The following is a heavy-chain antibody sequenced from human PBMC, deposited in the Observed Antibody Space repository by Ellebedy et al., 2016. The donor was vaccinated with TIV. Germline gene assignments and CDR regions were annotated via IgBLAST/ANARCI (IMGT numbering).Heavy chain of an antibody. CDR2: IYYSGSA. V-gene: IGHV4-39*07. CDR3: ARDPALPRGRFDT. CDR1: AGSISNSDYY. J-gene: IGHJ5*02. Sequence: MPSETLSLTCTVSAGSISNSDYYWNWIRQPPGKGLEWIGSIYYSGSAYYNPSLQSRVTVSVDTSKNQFSLNLNSVTAADTAVYYCARDPALPRGRFDTWGQGTLVTVSS.